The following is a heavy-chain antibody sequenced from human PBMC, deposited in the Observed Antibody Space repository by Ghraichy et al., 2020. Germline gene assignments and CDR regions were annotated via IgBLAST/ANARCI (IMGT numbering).Heavy chain of an antibody. CDR1: GGSFSGYY. J-gene: IGHJ4*02. D-gene: IGHD1-26*01. V-gene: IGHV4-34*01. Sequence: SETLSLTCAVYGGSFSGYYWSWIRQPPGKGLEWIGEINHSGSTNYNPSLKSRVTISVDTSKNQFSLKLSSVTAADTAVYYCARGRRQWEYTRQYFDYWGQGTLVTVSS. CDR3: ARGRRQWEYTRQYFDY. CDR2: INHSGST.